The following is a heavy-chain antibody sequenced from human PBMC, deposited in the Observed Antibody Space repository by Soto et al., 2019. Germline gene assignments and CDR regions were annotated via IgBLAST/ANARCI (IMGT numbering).Heavy chain of an antibody. Sequence: EVQLLESGGGLVQPGGSLRLSCAASGFTFSSYAMSWVRQAPGKGLDWVSNISGSGGSTYYADSVKGRFTISRDTSKNTLHLQMNSLRVEDTALYYCAKRGRGAVAFDYWGQGTLVTVSS. CDR3: AKRGRGAVAFDY. D-gene: IGHD6-19*01. CDR2: ISGSGGST. V-gene: IGHV3-23*01. J-gene: IGHJ4*02. CDR1: GFTFSSYA.